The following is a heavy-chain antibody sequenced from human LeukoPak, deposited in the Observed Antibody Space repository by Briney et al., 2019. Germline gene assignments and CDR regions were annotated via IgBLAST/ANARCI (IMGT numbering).Heavy chain of an antibody. J-gene: IGHJ4*02. CDR3: AKDGHRVATSYFDY. V-gene: IGHV3-30*18. D-gene: IGHD5-12*01. CDR2: ISYDGSNK. CDR1: GFTFSSYG. Sequence: PGRSLRLSCAASGFTFSSYGMHWVRQAPGKGLEWVAVISYDGSNKYYADSVKGRFTISRDNSKNTLYLQMNSLRAEDTAVYYCAKDGHRVATSYFDYWGQGTLVTVSS.